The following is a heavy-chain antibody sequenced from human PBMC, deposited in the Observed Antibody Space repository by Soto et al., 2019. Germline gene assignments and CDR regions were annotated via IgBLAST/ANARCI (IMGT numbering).Heavy chain of an antibody. CDR2: INHSGST. V-gene: IGHV4-34*01. D-gene: IGHD2-2*01. J-gene: IGHJ4*02. Sequence: QVQLQQWGAGLLKPSETLSLTCAVYGGSFSGYYWSWIRQPPGKGLEWIGEINHSGSTNYNPSLKRGVTISVDTSNSQFSLKLSSVTAADTAVYYCARDRGGPAAMAVDSWGKGTLVTVSS. CDR3: ARDRGGPAAMAVDS. CDR1: GGSFSGYY.